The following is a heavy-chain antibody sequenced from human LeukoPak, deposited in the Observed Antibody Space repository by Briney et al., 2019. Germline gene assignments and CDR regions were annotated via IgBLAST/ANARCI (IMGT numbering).Heavy chain of an antibody. V-gene: IGHV4-34*01. J-gene: IGHJ5*02. Sequence: PSETLSLTCAVYGGSFSGYYWSWIRQPPGEGLEWIGSIYYGGSTYYNPSLKSRVTISVDTSKNQFSLKLSSVTAADTAVFYCARHKKYTYGYNWFDPWGQGTLVTVSS. CDR2: IYYGGST. D-gene: IGHD5-18*01. CDR3: ARHKKYTYGYNWFDP. CDR1: GGSFSGYY.